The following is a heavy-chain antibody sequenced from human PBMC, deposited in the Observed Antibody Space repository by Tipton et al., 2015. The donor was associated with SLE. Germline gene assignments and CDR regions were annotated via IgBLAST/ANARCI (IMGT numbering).Heavy chain of an antibody. CDR1: GFTFNDYA. CDR3: AKDIGNSGYLFDY. CDR2: INWNSDNR. Sequence: SLRLSCVASGFTFNDYAMHWVRQAPGRGLEWVSGINWNSDNRGYADSVKGRFTISRDNAKNSLYLQINSLRPEDTALYYCAKDIGNSGYLFDYRGQGALVTVSS. V-gene: IGHV3-9*01. J-gene: IGHJ4*02. D-gene: IGHD5-12*01.